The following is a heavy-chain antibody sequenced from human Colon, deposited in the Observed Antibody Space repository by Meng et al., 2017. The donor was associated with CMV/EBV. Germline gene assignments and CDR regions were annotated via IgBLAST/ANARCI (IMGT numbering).Heavy chain of an antibody. V-gene: IGHV3-72*01. D-gene: IGHD1-26*01. CDR3: AREVGAFDY. J-gene: IGHJ4*02. Sequence: LSWEASGFTFRDHYRDWVRQAPGRGLEWVGRTRNKANSYTTEYAASVKGRFTVSRDELENSLYLQMNSLKTEDTAVYYCAREVGAFDYWGQGILVTVSS. CDR1: GFTFRDHY. CDR2: TRNKANSYTT.